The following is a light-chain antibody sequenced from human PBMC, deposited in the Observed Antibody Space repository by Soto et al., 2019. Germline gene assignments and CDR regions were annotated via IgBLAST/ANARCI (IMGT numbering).Light chain of an antibody. Sequence: IQMTHSPSTQSASVGRRFTISCRASQSISDRLAWYQQKKGKAPKLLIYDASTLESGVPSRFSGSGYGTEFTLTITSLQPDDFAIYYCQQLFDSPITFGQGTRLEIK. J-gene: IGKJ5*01. CDR3: QQLFDSPIT. V-gene: IGKV1-5*01. CDR1: QSISDR. CDR2: DAS.